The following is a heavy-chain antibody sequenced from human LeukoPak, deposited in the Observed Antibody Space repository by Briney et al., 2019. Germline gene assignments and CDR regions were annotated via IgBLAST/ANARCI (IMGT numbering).Heavy chain of an antibody. CDR2: ISGSGGST. V-gene: IGHV3-23*01. CDR1: GFTFSSYA. D-gene: IGHD6-19*01. CDR3: ARQYSSGWYYFDY. J-gene: IGHJ4*02. Sequence: GGSLRLSCAASGFTFSSYAMSWVRQAPGKGLEWVSAISGSGGSTYYADSVKGRFTISRDNSKNTLYLQMNSLRAEDTAVYYCARQYSSGWYYFDYWGQGTLVTVSS.